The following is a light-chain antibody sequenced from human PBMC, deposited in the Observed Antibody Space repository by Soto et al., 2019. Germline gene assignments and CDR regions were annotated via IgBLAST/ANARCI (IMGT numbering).Light chain of an antibody. CDR2: GAS. Sequence: EIVLTQSPGTLSLSPGERATLSCRASQSVSSSYLAWYQQKPGQAPRILIYGASSRATGIPDRFSGSGSGTDFTLTISRLEPEDFAVYYCQQYGSSPWTFCQGTKVEIK. V-gene: IGKV3-20*01. CDR1: QSVSSSY. J-gene: IGKJ1*01. CDR3: QQYGSSPWT.